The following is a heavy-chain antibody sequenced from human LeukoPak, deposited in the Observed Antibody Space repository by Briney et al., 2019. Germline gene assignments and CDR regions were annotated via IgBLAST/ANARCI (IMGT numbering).Heavy chain of an antibody. D-gene: IGHD2/OR15-2a*01. CDR1: GGSISGSPDY. J-gene: IGHJ4*02. CDR3: ADLSSEVY. Sequence: SETLSLTCIVSGGSISGSPDYWSWIRQHPGKGLEWIGYIYYSGSTYYNPSLKSRVTISVDTSKNQFSLKLSSVTAADTAVYYCADLSSEVYWGQGTLVTVSS. CDR2: IYYSGST. V-gene: IGHV4-31*03.